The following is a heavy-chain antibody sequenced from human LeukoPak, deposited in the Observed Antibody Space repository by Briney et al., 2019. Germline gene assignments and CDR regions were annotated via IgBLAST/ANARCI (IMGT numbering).Heavy chain of an antibody. CDR1: EYDFRAYT. Sequence: GGSLRLSCVASEYDFRAYTFTWVRQAPGKGLEYVSSISKSSALKYYSESVRGRFTISRDNSKNTLYLQMNSLRAEDTAVYYCARESFLGSGYWYYFDYWGQGTLVTVSS. D-gene: IGHD3-22*01. J-gene: IGHJ4*02. V-gene: IGHV3-21*04. CDR2: ISKSSALK. CDR3: ARESFLGSGYWYYFDY.